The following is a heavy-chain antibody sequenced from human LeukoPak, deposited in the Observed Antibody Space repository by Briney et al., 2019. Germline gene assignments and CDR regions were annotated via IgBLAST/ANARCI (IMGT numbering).Heavy chain of an antibody. V-gene: IGHV3-21*05. CDR1: GFTFSSYS. D-gene: IGHD6-19*01. Sequence: GGSLRLSCAASGFTFSSYSMNWVRQAPGKGLEWVSYISSSSSYIYYADSVKGRFTISRDNAKNSLYLQMNSLRAEDTAVYYCARNFIAVAATDAFDIWGQGTMVTVSS. J-gene: IGHJ3*02. CDR3: ARNFIAVAATDAFDI. CDR2: ISSSSSYI.